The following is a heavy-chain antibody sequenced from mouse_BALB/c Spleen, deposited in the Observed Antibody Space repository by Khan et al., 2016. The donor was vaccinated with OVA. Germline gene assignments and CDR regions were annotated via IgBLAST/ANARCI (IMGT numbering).Heavy chain of an antibody. D-gene: IGHD2-3*01. Sequence: EVQLQQSGTVLARPGASVKMSCKASGSTFTSYWIHWVKQRPGQGLEWIGAIYPGNSDTSYNQRFKGKAKLTAVTSTSTAYMELSSLTNEDSAVYYCTYDGYFVGWCAYWGQGTLVAVSA. V-gene: IGHV1-5*01. CDR3: TYDGYFVGWCAY. J-gene: IGHJ3*01. CDR1: GSTFTSYW. CDR2: IYPGNSDT.